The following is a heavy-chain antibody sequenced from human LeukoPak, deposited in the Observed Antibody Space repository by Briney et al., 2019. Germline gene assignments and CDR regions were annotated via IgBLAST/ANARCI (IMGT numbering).Heavy chain of an antibody. Sequence: ASVKVSCKTSGYTFTSQGISWVRQAPGQGLEWLGWMNPNSVNTGYAQKFQGRVTITINTSISTAYMELSSLRSEDTAVYYCAREDGGSSIDYWGQGTLVTVSS. D-gene: IGHD6-6*01. CDR3: AREDGGSSIDY. CDR2: MNPNSVNT. J-gene: IGHJ4*02. V-gene: IGHV1-8*01. CDR1: GYTFTSQG.